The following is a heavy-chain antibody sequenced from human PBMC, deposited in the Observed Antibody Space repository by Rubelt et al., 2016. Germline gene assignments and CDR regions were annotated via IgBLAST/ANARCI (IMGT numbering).Heavy chain of an antibody. CDR3: ARLNWISNWFDP. CDR1: GYSISSGYY. CDR2: IYYSGST. Sequence: QVQLQESGPGLVKPSETLSLTCTVSGYSISSGYYWGWIRQPPGKGLEWIGSIYYSGSTYYNPSLKSRVTISVDTSKNQFSLKLSSVTAADTAVYYCARLNWISNWFDPWGQGTLVAVSS. V-gene: IGHV4-38-2*02. D-gene: IGHD2-2*03. J-gene: IGHJ5*02.